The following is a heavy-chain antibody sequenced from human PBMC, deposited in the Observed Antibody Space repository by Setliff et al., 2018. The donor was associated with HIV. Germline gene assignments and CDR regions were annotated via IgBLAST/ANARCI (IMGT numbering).Heavy chain of an antibody. CDR2: ASSRGDT. Sequence: SETLSLTCTVSDSGTYYWSWIRQPAGKGLEWIGRASSRGDTNYNPSLKSRVTMSVDTSKNQFSLKLTSVTASDTAVYYCARAAAGNTGPFDLWGQGSPVTVSS. D-gene: IGHD4-17*01. J-gene: IGHJ4*02. CDR1: DSGTYY. V-gene: IGHV4-4*07. CDR3: ARAAAGNTGPFDL.